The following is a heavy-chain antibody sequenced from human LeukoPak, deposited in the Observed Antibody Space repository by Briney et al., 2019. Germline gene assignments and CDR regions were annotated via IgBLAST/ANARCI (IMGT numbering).Heavy chain of an antibody. Sequence: SETLSLTCAVYGGSFSGYYWSWIRQPPGKGLEWIGEINHSGSTNYNPSLKSRVTISVDTSKNQFSLKLSSVTAADTAVYYCARTPYGTRFDYWGQGALVTVSS. CDR1: GGSFSGYY. J-gene: IGHJ4*02. CDR2: INHSGST. D-gene: IGHD2-15*01. V-gene: IGHV4-34*01. CDR3: ARTPYGTRFDY.